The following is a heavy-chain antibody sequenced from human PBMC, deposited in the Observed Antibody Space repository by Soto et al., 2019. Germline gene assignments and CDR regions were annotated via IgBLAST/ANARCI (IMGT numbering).Heavy chain of an antibody. CDR2: IYSGGST. V-gene: IGHV3-66*01. J-gene: IGHJ4*02. D-gene: IGHD4-17*01. Sequence: EVQLLESGGGLVQPGGSLRLSCAASGFTVSSNYMSWVRQAPGKGLEWASVIYSGGSTYYADSVKGRFTISRDNSKNTLYLQMNSLRAEDTAVYYCARDSHGDYALDYWGQGTLVTVSS. CDR1: GFTVSSNY. CDR3: ARDSHGDYALDY.